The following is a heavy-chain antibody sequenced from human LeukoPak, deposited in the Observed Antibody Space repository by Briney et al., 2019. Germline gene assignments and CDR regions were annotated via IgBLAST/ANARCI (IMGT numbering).Heavy chain of an antibody. CDR1: GFTFTTAW. CDR2: VKSKNDGGTT. CDR3: TTDWGSSRYRYY. J-gene: IGHJ4*02. V-gene: IGHV3-15*01. D-gene: IGHD6-13*01. Sequence: GGSLRLSCAASGFTFTTAWMNWVRQAPGKGLEWVGRVKSKNDGGTTDYAAPVKGRFTISRDDSKNTLYLQMNSLQTEDTAVYYCTTDWGSSRYRYYWGQGTLVTVSS.